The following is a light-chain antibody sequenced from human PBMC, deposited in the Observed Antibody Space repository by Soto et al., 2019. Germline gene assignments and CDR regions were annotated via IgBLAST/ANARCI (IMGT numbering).Light chain of an antibody. Sequence: DIQLTQSPSFLSASVGDRVTITCRASQGISSYLAWYQQKPGKAPKLLIYAASTLQSGVPSRFSGSGSGTEFPLTISNLQPEDFATYYGQQLNSYPITFGQGTRLEIK. CDR3: QQLNSYPIT. J-gene: IGKJ5*01. V-gene: IGKV1-9*01. CDR2: AAS. CDR1: QGISSY.